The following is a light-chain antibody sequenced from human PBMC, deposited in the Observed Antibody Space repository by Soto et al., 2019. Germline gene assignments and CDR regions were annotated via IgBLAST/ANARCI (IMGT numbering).Light chain of an antibody. V-gene: IGKV1D-12*01. CDR1: QVINRW. CDR2: AIS. J-gene: IGKJ2*01. CDR3: QQDNGFPYT. Sequence: DIQMTQSPSSVSASVGDRVTITCRASQVINRWLAWYQQKPGRAPKLMIYAISTLHSGVPSRFSLSASGTDFTLTISSLQPEDFATYYCQQDNGFPYTFGQATKLEIK.